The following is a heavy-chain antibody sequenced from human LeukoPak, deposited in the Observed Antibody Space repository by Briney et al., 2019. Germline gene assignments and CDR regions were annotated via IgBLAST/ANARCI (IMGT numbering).Heavy chain of an antibody. D-gene: IGHD2-2*01. CDR2: INSGGSGI. J-gene: IGHJ4*02. CDR1: GFRFGYE. Sequence: GGSLRLSCEASGFRFGYEMSWVRQAPGKGLEWLSYINSGGSGIHYAGSVNGRFTISRDNAKNSLYLQMNSLRVEDTAVYYCAAVGRAGHPGYWGQGTLVTVSS. V-gene: IGHV3-48*03. CDR3: AAVGRAGHPGY.